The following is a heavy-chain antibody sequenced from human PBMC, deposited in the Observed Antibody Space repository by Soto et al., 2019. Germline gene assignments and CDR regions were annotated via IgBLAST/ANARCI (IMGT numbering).Heavy chain of an antibody. Sequence: GASVKVSCKASGYTFTSYDMNWVRQATGQGLEWMGWMNPNSGNTGYAQKFQGRVTMTRNTSISTAYMELSSLRSEDTAVYYCARESEYSYGHYYGMDVWGQGTTVTVSS. V-gene: IGHV1-8*01. CDR1: GYTFTSYD. CDR2: MNPNSGNT. CDR3: ARESEYSYGHYYGMDV. J-gene: IGHJ6*02. D-gene: IGHD5-18*01.